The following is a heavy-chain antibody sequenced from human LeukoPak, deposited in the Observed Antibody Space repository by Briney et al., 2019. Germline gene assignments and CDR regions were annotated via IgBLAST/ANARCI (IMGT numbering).Heavy chain of an antibody. CDR2: IYISGST. J-gene: IGHJ6*03. Sequence: SETLSLTCTVSGGSISSYYWSWIRQPAGKGLEWIGRIYISGSTNYNPSLKSRVTMSVDTSKNQFSLKLSSVTAADTAVYYCARDVRSGTSLRYFDWLPPYYYYYMDVWGKGTTVTVSS. CDR1: GGSISSYY. D-gene: IGHD3-9*01. V-gene: IGHV4-4*07. CDR3: ARDVRSGTSLRYFDWLPPYYYYYMDV.